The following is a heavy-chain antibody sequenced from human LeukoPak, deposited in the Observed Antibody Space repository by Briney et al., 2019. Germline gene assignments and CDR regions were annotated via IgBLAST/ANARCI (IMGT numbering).Heavy chain of an antibody. D-gene: IGHD3-16*01. CDR2: IKYDGIET. CDR1: GFTFSTYW. J-gene: IGHJ6*03. V-gene: IGHV3-7*03. CDR3: ARTGGSYYYYMDV. Sequence: GGSLRLSCAASGFTFSTYWMAWVRQAPGKGLEWVANIKYDGIETYYVDSVKGRFTISRDNAKNSLYLQMNSLRAEDTALYYCARTGGSYYYYMDVWGKGTTVTVSS.